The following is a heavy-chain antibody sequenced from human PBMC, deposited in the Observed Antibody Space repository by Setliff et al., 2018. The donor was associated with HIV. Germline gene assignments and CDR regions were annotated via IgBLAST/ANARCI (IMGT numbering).Heavy chain of an antibody. CDR2: ISHSGST. J-gene: IGHJ5*02. CDR3: ARGGRVAGIGLWGSWFDP. CDR1: GGSISRNNYY. D-gene: IGHD6-19*01. V-gene: IGHV4-39*07. Sequence: SETLSLTCTVSGGSISRNNYYWGWIRQPPGKGLEWIGEISHSGSTNYNPSLKSRVTISVDTSKNQFSLKLRSVTAADTAVYYCARGGRVAGIGLWGSWFDPWGQGTLVTVSS.